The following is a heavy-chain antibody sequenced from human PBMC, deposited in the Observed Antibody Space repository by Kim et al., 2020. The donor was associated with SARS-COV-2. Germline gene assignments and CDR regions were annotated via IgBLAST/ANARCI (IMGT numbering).Heavy chain of an antibody. CDR3: ARAYYYYYGMDV. J-gene: IGHJ6*02. Sequence: SETLSLTCALFGRAHVCSSCTCVRHASRQGLEWIGEINHSGSTNYNPSLKSRVTISVDTYKNQFSLKLSFVTAADTAVYYCARAYYYYYGMDVWGQGTTVTVSS. V-gene: IGHV4-34*01. CDR1: GRAHVCSS. CDR2: INHSGST.